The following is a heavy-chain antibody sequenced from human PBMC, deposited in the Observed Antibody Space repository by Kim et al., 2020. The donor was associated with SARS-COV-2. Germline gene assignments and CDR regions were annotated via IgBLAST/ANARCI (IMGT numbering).Heavy chain of an antibody. D-gene: IGHD2-2*01. CDR1: GFTFSSYG. V-gene: IGHV3-33*05. J-gene: IGHJ6*02. CDR3: ARVVVPAANYYYYYGMDV. Sequence: GGSLRLSCAASGFTFSSYGMHWVRQAPGKGLEWVAVISYDGSNKYYADSVKGRFTISRDNSKNTLYLQMNSLRAEDTAVYYCARVVVPAANYYYYYGMDVWGQGTTVTVSS. CDR2: ISYDGSNK.